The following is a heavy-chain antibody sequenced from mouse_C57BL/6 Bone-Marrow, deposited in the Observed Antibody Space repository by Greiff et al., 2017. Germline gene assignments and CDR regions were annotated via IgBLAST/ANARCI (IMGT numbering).Heavy chain of an antibody. V-gene: IGHV1-55*01. CDR2: IYPGSGST. CDR3: ARSRGYYGSSLWFAY. D-gene: IGHD1-1*01. Sequence: QVQLQQPGAELVKPGASVKMSCKASGYTFTSYWITWVKQRPGQGLEWIGDIYPGSGSTNYNEKFKSKATLTVDTSSSTAYMQLSSLTSEDSAVYYCARSRGYYGSSLWFAYWGQGTLVTVSA. J-gene: IGHJ3*01. CDR1: GYTFTSYW.